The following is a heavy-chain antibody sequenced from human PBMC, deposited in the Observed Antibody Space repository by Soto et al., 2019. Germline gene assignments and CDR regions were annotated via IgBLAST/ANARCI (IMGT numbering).Heavy chain of an antibody. CDR3: ARDKRIALGDEGAFDS. V-gene: IGHV3-33*01. J-gene: IGHJ4*02. CDR1: ALSFSYDG. CDR2: IWHDGSNT. D-gene: IGHD2-21*01. Sequence: QVQLVESGGGVVQPGRSLRLSCVASALSFSYDGMHWVRQAPGKGLEWVAVIWHDGSNTYYADSVNGRFTISRDNSKNTLYLQMNSMRDEDTAVYFCARDKRIALGDEGAFDSWGQGTLVTVSS.